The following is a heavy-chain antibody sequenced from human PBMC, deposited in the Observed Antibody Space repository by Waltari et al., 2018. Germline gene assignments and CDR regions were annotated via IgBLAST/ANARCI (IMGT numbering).Heavy chain of an antibody. CDR3: ARESIAAAGNDAFDI. D-gene: IGHD6-13*01. CDR1: GFRFGGLT. V-gene: IGHV3-21*01. CDR2: ISSSSSYI. Sequence: EVQLVESGGGLVKPGGSLRLCCAAAGFRFGGLTMNWVRQAHGKGLEWFSSISSSSSYIYYADSVKGRFTISRDNAKNSLYLQMNSLRAEDTAVYYCARESIAAAGNDAFDIWGQGTMVTVSS. J-gene: IGHJ3*02.